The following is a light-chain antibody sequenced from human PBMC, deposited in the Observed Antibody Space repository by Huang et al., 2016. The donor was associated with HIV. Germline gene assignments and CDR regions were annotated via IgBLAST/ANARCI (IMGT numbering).Light chain of an antibody. J-gene: IGKJ4*01. CDR1: QTVTNN. CDR3: HQYNNWPPA. CDR2: GAS. V-gene: IGKV3-15*01. Sequence: ETAMTQSPHTLSVSPGDRVSLSCWASQTVTNNLAWYQHKPGQAPRVLIYGASTRATGVPARFSGSGSGTNFTLTISSLQSEDFGIYYCHQYNNWPPAFGGGTKVEIK.